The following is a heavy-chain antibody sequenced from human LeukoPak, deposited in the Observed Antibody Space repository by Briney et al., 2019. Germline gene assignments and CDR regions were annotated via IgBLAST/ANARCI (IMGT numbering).Heavy chain of an antibody. CDR2: ISGSGGST. CDR1: AFTFSSYG. V-gene: IGHV3-23*01. Sequence: GGTLRLSCAASAFTFSSYGMSWVRQAPGKGLKWVSAISGSGGSTYYADSVKGRITISRDNSKNTLYLQMNSLRAEDTAVYYCAKGVGYCSGGSCQQFDYWGQGTLVTVSS. D-gene: IGHD2-15*01. CDR3: AKGVGYCSGGSCQQFDY. J-gene: IGHJ4*02.